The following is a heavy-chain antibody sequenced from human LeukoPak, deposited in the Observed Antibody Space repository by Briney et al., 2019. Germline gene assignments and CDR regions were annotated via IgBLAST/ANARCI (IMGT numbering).Heavy chain of an antibody. Sequence: SVKVSCKACGGTFRSYAISWVRQASAQGFEWMGGIIPIFGTANYAQKFQGRVTITADESTSTAYMELSSLRSEDTAVYYCARLGQIGAAGHNWFDPWGQGTLVTVSS. D-gene: IGHD6-13*01. V-gene: IGHV1-69*01. J-gene: IGHJ5*02. CDR2: IIPIFGTA. CDR3: ARLGQIGAAGHNWFDP. CDR1: GGTFRSYA.